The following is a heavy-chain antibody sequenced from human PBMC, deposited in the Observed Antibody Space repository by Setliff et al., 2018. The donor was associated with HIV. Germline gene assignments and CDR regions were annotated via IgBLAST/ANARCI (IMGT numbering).Heavy chain of an antibody. CDR2: ISAYNGNT. J-gene: IGHJ1*01. CDR1: GYTFTGYY. V-gene: IGHV1-18*04. Sequence: GASVKVSCKASGYTFTGYYMHWVRQAPGQGLEWMGCISAYNGNTNYAQKFQGRVSMTIDTSTSTAYMGLRSLRPDETAVYFCARDPSAGIYDDSSGQYFQNWGQGTLVTVSS. D-gene: IGHD3-22*01. CDR3: ARDPSAGIYDDSSGQYFQN.